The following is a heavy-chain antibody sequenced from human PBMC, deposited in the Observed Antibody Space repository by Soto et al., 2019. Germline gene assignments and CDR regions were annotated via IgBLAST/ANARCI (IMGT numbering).Heavy chain of an antibody. CDR3: TRDNIVVVKDATTYYYYGMDV. V-gene: IGHV3-73*01. D-gene: IGHD2-2*01. Sequence: PGGSLRLSCAASGFTFSGSAMHWVRQASGKGLEWVGRIRSKANSYATAYAASVKGRFTISRDDSKNTAYLQMNSLKTEDTAVYYCTRDNIVVVKDATTYYYYGMDVWGQGTTVTVSS. J-gene: IGHJ6*02. CDR1: GFTFSGSA. CDR2: IRSKANSYAT.